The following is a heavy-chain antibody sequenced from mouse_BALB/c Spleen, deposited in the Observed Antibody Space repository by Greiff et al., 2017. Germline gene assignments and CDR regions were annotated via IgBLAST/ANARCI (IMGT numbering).Heavy chain of an antibody. CDR3: AKGTGTYYLDY. V-gene: IGHV14-3*02. CDR2: IDPANGNT. D-gene: IGHD4-1*01. Sequence: VQLQQSGAELVKPGASVKLSCTASGFTINDYYMHWVKQRPEQGLEWIGRIDPANGNTKDDPKFQGKATITADTSSNTAYLQLSSLTSEDTAVYYCAKGTGTYYLDYWGQGTTLTVSS. J-gene: IGHJ2*01. CDR1: GFTINDYY.